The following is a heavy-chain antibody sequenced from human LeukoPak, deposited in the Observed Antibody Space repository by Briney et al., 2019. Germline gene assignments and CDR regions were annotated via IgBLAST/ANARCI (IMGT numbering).Heavy chain of an antibody. CDR1: GGSFSGYY. CDR3: ARDSQLGQIDY. CDR2: INHSGST. V-gene: IGHV4-34*01. Sequence: SETLSLNCAVYGGSFSGYYWSWIRQPPGKGLEWIGEINHSGSTNYNPSLKSRVTISVDTSKNQFSLKLSSVTAADTAVYYCARDSQLGQIDYWGQGTLVTVSS. D-gene: IGHD6-6*01. J-gene: IGHJ4*02.